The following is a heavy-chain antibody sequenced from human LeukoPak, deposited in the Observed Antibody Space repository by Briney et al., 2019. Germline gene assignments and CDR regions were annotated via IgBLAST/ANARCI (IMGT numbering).Heavy chain of an antibody. CDR3: APGFRGSYDN. V-gene: IGHV3-7*01. CDR2: IKQAGSDK. Sequence: GGSPRLSCAPSGFTYSSYWMSWVRQAPGKGLEGVANIKQAGSDKYYVDSVKGRFTISRDNTKSSLYLQMNSLRAEDTAVYYCAPGFRGSYDNWGQGTLVSVSS. D-gene: IGHD1-26*01. J-gene: IGHJ4*02. CDR1: GFTYSSYW.